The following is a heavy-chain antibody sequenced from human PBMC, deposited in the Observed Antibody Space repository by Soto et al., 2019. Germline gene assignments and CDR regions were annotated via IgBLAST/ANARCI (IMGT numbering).Heavy chain of an antibody. V-gene: IGHV3-53*01. CDR2: LYSGGST. CDR1: GFTVSDNY. D-gene: IGHD4-17*01. CDR3: ARVLGNGDYGDPGDY. Sequence: EVQLVESGGGLIQPGGSLSLSCAASGFTVSDNYMSWVRQSPGKGLEWVSLLYSGGSTYYADSVKGRITISRDNSRNILFLQMNGLTTEDTAIYYCARVLGNGDYGDPGDYWGQGTLVTVSS. J-gene: IGHJ4*02.